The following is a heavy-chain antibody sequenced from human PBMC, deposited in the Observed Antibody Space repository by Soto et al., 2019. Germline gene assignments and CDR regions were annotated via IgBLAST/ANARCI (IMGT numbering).Heavy chain of an antibody. CDR2: ISRSGDTI. CDR1: GFRLSDYE. V-gene: IGHV3-11*01. Sequence: GGSLILSGAVSGFRLSDYEMSWIRQAPGKGPEWVSFISRSGDTIYYVDSVKCRFSISRDNAKNSVYLQVRSLRVDDTAAYFCERSSGWFEPDAFYLWAQGTMVTVSS. D-gene: IGHD3-22*01. J-gene: IGHJ3*01. CDR3: ERSSGWFEPDAFYL.